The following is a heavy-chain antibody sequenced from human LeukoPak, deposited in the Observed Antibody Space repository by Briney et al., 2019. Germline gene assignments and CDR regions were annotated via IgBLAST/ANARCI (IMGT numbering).Heavy chain of an antibody. CDR1: GYTFTSYY. Sequence: ASVKVSCKASGYTFTSYYMHWVRQAPGKGLESMGWIDTSNGATNYAQKFQGRVTISRDTSIGTAYMELTNLISDDTAIYYCASEAHCNGARCSLQRVASWDQGTLVTVSS. D-gene: IGHD2-15*01. J-gene: IGHJ4*02. CDR2: IDTSNGAT. CDR3: ASEAHCNGARCSLQRVAS. V-gene: IGHV1-2*02.